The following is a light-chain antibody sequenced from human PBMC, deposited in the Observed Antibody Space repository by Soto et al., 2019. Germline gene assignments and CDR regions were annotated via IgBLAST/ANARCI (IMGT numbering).Light chain of an antibody. Sequence: EVVLTQSPGNLSLSPGEGATLSCRASQSVSSSLAWYQQKPGQSPRLLIYDTSNRATGIPARFSGSGSGTDFTLTISSLEPEDFAVYYCQQRSNWRITFGQGTKVDI. V-gene: IGKV3-11*01. CDR1: QSVSSS. CDR3: QQRSNWRIT. CDR2: DTS. J-gene: IGKJ1*01.